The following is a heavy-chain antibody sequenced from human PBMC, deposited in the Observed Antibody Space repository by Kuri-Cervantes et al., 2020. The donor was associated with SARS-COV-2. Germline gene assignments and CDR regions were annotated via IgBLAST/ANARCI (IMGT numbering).Heavy chain of an antibody. CDR3: ARSYDFWSGYLLYYFDY. D-gene: IGHD3-3*01. V-gene: IGHV3-30-3*01. J-gene: IGHJ4*02. Sequence: GGSLRLSCAASGFTFSSYAMHWVRQAPGKGLEWVAVISYDGSNKYYADSVKGRFTISRDNSKNTLYLQMNSLRAEDTAVYYCARSYDFWSGYLLYYFDYWGQGTLVTVSS. CDR2: ISYDGSNK. CDR1: GFTFSSYA.